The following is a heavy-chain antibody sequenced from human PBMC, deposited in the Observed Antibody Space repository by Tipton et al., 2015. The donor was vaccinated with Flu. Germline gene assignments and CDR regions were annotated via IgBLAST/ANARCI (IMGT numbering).Heavy chain of an antibody. CDR1: GGSISSYY. Sequence: LRLSCTVSGGSISSYYWSWIRQPPGKGLEWIGYIYYSGSTNYNPSLKSRVTISVDPSKNQFFLKLNSVTAADTAVYYCARGVWFCSGGSCYWNWFDPWGQGTLVAVSS. CDR3: ARGVWFCSGGSCYWNWFDP. J-gene: IGHJ5*02. V-gene: IGHV4-59*01. CDR2: IYYSGST. D-gene: IGHD2-15*01.